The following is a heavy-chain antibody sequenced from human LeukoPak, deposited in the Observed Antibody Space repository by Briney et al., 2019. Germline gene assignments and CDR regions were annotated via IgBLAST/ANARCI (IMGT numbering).Heavy chain of an antibody. CDR1: GFTFSSYA. D-gene: IGHD3-9*01. CDR3: AKGTYYDILTGPTYFDY. V-gene: IGHV3-23*01. Sequence: GGSLRLSCAASGFTFSSYAMSWVRQAPGKGLEWVSAISGSGGSTYYADSVKGRFTISRDNSKNTLYLQMNSLRAEDTAVYCCAKGTYYDILTGPTYFDYWGQGTLVTVSS. CDR2: ISGSGGST. J-gene: IGHJ4*02.